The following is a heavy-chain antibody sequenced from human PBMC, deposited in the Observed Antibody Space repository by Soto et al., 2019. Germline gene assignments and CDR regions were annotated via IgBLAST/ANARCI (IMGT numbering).Heavy chain of an antibody. J-gene: IGHJ4*02. V-gene: IGHV1-3*01. D-gene: IGHD6-13*01. Sequence: ASVKVSCKASGGTFTRYAMYWLRQAPGQSLECMGWINAGNGYTKRSQKFQDRVAITRDTSATTAYMELSSLRSEDTAVYYCARGVAAAGADHFDFWGQGTLVTVSS. CDR1: GGTFTRYA. CDR3: ARGVAAAGADHFDF. CDR2: INAGNGYT.